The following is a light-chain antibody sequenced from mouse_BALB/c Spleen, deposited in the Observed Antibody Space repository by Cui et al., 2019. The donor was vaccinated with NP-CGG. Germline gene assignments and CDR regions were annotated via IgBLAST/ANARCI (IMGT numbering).Light chain of an antibody. CDR3: ALWYSNHWV. V-gene: IGLV1*01. CDR1: TGAVTTSNY. J-gene: IGLJ1*01. Sequence: QAVVTQESALTTSPGETVTLTCRSSTGAVTTSNYANWFQEKPDHLFTGLIGGTNNRAPGVPARFSGSLIGDKTAITITGAQTEDEAIYFCALWYSNHWVFGGGTKLTVL. CDR2: GTN.